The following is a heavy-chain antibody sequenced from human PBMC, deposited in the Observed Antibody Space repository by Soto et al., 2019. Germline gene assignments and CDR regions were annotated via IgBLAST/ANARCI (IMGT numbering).Heavy chain of an antibody. V-gene: IGHV3-23*01. D-gene: IGHD5-18*01. CDR2: ISGSGGST. J-gene: IGHJ4*02. Sequence: EVQLLESGGGLVQPGGSPRLSCAASGFTFSSYAMSWVRQAPGKGLEWVSAISGSGGSTYYADSVKGRFTISRDNSKNTLYLQMNSLRAEDTAVYYCAKSEYSYGSGAPDYWGQGTLVTVSS. CDR3: AKSEYSYGSGAPDY. CDR1: GFTFSSYA.